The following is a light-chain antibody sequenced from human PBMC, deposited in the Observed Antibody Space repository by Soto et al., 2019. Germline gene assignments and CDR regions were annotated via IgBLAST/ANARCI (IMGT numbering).Light chain of an antibody. CDR2: VGNGGIVG. Sequence: QLVLTQPPSASASLGASVTLTCTLSSGYSNYKVDWYQQRPGKGPRFEMRVGNGGIVGSKGDGIPDRFSVLGSGLNRYLTIKNIQEEDESDSHCWAEPGSGSNFVVVFGGGTKLTVL. V-gene: IGLV9-49*01. J-gene: IGLJ2*01. CDR1: SGYSNYK. CDR3: WAEPGSGSNFVVV.